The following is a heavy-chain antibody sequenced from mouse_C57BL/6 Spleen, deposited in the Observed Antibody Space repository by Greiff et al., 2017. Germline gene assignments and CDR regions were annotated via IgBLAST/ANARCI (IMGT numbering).Heavy chain of an antibody. CDR3: ARVGASGYFDY. V-gene: IGHV3-6*01. CDR1: GYSITSGYY. D-gene: IGHD6-1*01. CDR2: ISYDGSN. Sequence: DVKLQESGPGLVKPSQSLSLTCSVTGYSITSGYYWNWIRQFPGNKLEWMGYISYDGSNNYNPSLKNRISITRDTSKNQFFLKLNSVTTEDTATYYCARVGASGYFDYWGQGTTLTVSS. J-gene: IGHJ2*01.